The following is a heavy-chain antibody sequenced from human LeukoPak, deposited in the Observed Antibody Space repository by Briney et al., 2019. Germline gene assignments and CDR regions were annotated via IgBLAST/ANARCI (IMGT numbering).Heavy chain of an antibody. J-gene: IGHJ4*02. Sequence: SETLSLTCTVSGASISSYYWSWIRQSPGKGLEWIGYIYYRGSTNYNPSLKSRVTISVDTSKNQFSLKLSSVTAADTAVYYCASGPYPAAGTDHQFDYWGQGTLVTVSS. D-gene: IGHD6-13*01. V-gene: IGHV4-59*01. CDR3: ASGPYPAAGTDHQFDY. CDR1: GASISSYY. CDR2: IYYRGST.